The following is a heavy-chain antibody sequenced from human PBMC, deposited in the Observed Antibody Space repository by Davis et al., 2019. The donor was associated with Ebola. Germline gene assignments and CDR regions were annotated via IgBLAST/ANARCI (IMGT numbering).Heavy chain of an antibody. CDR1: GYPFSDYQ. CDR3: ARGYFLEGSGTFDY. D-gene: IGHD3-10*01. V-gene: IGHV1-46*01. CDR2: INPSTGIT. J-gene: IGHJ4*02. Sequence: ASVKVSCKASGYPFSDYQMHWVRQAPGQGLEWMGIINPSTGITSYSQKFQGRVTMTSDTSTSTLYMELSSLRSEDTALYYCARGYFLEGSGTFDYWGQGTLVTVSS.